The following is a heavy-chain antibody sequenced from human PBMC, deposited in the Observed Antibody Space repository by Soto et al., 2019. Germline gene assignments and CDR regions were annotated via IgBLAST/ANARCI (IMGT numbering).Heavy chain of an antibody. J-gene: IGHJ5*02. CDR1: GYTFTSYG. Sequence: ASVKVSCKASGYTFTSYGISWVRQAPGQGLEWMGWISAYNGNTNYAQKLQGRVTMTTDTSTSTAYMELRSLRSDDTAVYYCARDLLKRDIVVVPAAKWLGWFDPWGQGTLVTVSS. V-gene: IGHV1-18*01. CDR2: ISAYNGNT. CDR3: ARDLLKRDIVVVPAAKWLGWFDP. D-gene: IGHD2-2*01.